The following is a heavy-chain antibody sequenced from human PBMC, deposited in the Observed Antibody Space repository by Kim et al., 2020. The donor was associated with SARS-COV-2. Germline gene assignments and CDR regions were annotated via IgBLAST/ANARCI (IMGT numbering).Heavy chain of an antibody. J-gene: IGHJ6*02. Sequence: SETLSLTCTVSGGSISTYYWSWIRQPPGKGLEWIGYIYYSGITKYNPSLKSRVTMSIDTSEKQFSLKLSSVTAADTAVYYCARSTSVYDPVYYGMDVWGQGTTVTVSS. CDR2: IYYSGIT. CDR3: ARSTSVYDPVYYGMDV. D-gene: IGHD5-12*01. CDR1: GGSISTYY. V-gene: IGHV4-59*13.